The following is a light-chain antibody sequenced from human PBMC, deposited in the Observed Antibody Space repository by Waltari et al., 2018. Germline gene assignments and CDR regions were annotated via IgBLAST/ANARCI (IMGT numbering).Light chain of an antibody. CDR1: DIGRKT. CDR2: YDS. V-gene: IGLV3-21*04. Sequence: SYVLTQPPSVSVAPGKTDRITCGGNDIGRKTVHWYQQRPGRAPLLVIYYDSDRPSGIPERLSGSKSGNTATLTISRVEVGDEADYYCQVWDRGAHWVFGGGTKLTVL. J-gene: IGLJ3*02. CDR3: QVWDRGAHWV.